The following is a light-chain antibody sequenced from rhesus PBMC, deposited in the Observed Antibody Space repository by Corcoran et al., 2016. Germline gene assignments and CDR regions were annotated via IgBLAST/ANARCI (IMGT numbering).Light chain of an antibody. V-gene: IGKV1-21*01. CDR3: HQHSREAWT. CDR1: QGVSKW. J-gene: IGKJ1*01. Sequence: DIQMTQSPSSLSASVGDTVTITCRASQGVSKWLAWYQQKPGTAPNLLSSKASRLRTGGPSRLRGSGSGPEFTLTISGLQSEVLATYSCHQHSREAWTFGQGAKVDVK. CDR2: KAS.